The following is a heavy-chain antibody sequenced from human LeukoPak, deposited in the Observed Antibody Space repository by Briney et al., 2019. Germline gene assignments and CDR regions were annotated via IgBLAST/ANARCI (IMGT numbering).Heavy chain of an antibody. Sequence: SETLSLTCTVSGGSISGNYWSWIRQPPGQGLEWIAYIHSSGNTNYNPSLRSRVTISVDTSNNQFSLKVTSVTAADTAIYYCTQRQGPTSGSYDYFDPWGQGALVTVSS. D-gene: IGHD1-26*01. CDR3: TQRQGPTSGSYDYFDP. J-gene: IGHJ5*02. CDR1: GGSISGNY. CDR2: IHSSGNT. V-gene: IGHV4-4*09.